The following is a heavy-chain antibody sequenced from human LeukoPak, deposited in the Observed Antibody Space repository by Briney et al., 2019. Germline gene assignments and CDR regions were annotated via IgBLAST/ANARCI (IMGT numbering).Heavy chain of an antibody. CDR1: GFTFSSYW. V-gene: IGHV3-7*01. Sequence: GGSLRLSCAASGFTFSSYWMSWVRQAPGKGLEWVANIKQDGSEKYYVDSVKGRFTISRDSAKNSLYLQMNSLRAEDTAVYYCARDPSSGWYGITFDYWGQGTLVTVSS. CDR2: IKQDGSEK. CDR3: ARDPSSGWYGITFDY. D-gene: IGHD6-19*01. J-gene: IGHJ4*02.